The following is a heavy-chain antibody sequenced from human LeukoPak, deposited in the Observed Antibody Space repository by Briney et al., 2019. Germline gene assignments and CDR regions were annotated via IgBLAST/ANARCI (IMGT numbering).Heavy chain of an antibody. CDR3: AREGSYGAFDI. V-gene: IGHV4-59*01. D-gene: IGHD1-26*01. CDR2: IYYSGST. J-gene: IGHJ3*02. Sequence: SETLSLTCTVSGGSISSYYWSWIRQPPGKGLEWIGYIYYSGSTNYNPSLKSRVTISVDTSKNQFSLKLSSVTAADTAVYYCAREGSYGAFDIWGQGTMVTVSS. CDR1: GGSISSYY.